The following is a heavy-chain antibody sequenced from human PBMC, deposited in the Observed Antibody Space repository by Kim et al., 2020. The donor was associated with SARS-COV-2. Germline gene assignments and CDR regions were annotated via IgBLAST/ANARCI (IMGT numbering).Heavy chain of an antibody. CDR1: GFTFSSYS. CDR2: ISSSSSYI. V-gene: IGHV3-21*01. D-gene: IGHD2-15*01. CDR3: ARGGAPGLGSY. J-gene: IGHJ4*02. Sequence: GGSLRLSCAASGFTFSSYSMNWVRQAPGKGLEWVSSISSSSSYIYYADSVKGRFTISRDNAKNSLYLQMNSLRAEDTAVYYCARGGAPGLGSYWGQGTLVTVSS.